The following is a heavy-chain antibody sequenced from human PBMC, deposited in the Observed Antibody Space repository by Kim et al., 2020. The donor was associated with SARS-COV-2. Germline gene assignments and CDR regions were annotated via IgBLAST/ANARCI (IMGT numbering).Heavy chain of an antibody. J-gene: IGHJ6*01. CDR1: GFTFSSYA. D-gene: IGHD3-10*01. CDR3: ARETGFDPYYYYGMDV. V-gene: IGHV3-30-3*01. CDR2: ISYDGSNK. Sequence: GGSLRLSCAASGFTFSSYAMHWVRQAPGKGLEWVAVISYDGSNKYYADSVKGRFTISRDNSKNTLYLQMNSLRAEDTAVYYCARETGFDPYYYYGMDVWG.